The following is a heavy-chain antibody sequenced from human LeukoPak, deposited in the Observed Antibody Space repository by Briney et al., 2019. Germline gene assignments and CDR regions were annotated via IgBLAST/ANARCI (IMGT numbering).Heavy chain of an antibody. CDR3: ARDEGTSGYDLLDY. CDR2: INQNGGEI. J-gene: IGHJ4*01. D-gene: IGHD5-12*01. Sequence: GGSLRLSCAASGFTFSNYWLNWVRQAPGKGLEWVATINQNGGEIYYVDSVKGRFTISRDNAKDSLYLQMNSLRAEDTAIYYCARDEGTSGYDLLDYWGQGTLVTVSS. V-gene: IGHV3-7*01. CDR1: GFTFSNYW.